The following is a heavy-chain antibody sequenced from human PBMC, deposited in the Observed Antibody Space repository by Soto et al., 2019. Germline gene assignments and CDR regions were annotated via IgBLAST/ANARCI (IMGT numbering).Heavy chain of an antibody. Sequence: QVQLVESGGGVVQPGRSLRLSCAASGFTFSSYAMHWVRQAPGKGLEWVAVISYDGSNKYYADSVKGRFTISRDNSKNTLYLQMNSLRAEDTAVYYCARDRWGGYGGLDYWGQGTLVTVSS. CDR2: ISYDGSNK. CDR1: GFTFSSYA. CDR3: ARDRWGGYGGLDY. V-gene: IGHV3-30-3*01. J-gene: IGHJ4*02. D-gene: IGHD5-12*01.